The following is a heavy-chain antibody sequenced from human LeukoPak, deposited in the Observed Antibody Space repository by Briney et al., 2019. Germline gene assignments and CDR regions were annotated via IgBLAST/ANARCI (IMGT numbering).Heavy chain of an antibody. CDR3: ARVGGGQQLVASPLYYFDY. V-gene: IGHV1-18*01. CDR1: GYIFMNYG. J-gene: IGHJ4*02. CDR2: VGAYTGNA. D-gene: IGHD6-13*01. Sequence: GASVKVSCKASGYIFMNYGISWIRQAPGQGLEWMGWVGAYTGNADYAQKFQGRVTMTTDTSTTTAYLDLRSLTSDDTAVYYCARVGGGQQLVASPLYYFDYWGQGTLVTVSS.